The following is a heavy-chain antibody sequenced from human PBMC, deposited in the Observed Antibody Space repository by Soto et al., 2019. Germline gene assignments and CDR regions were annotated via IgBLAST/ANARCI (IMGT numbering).Heavy chain of an antibody. D-gene: IGHD1-20*01. CDR2: ISGSGGST. V-gene: IGHV3-23*01. J-gene: IGHJ4*02. CDR3: AKPSNGIFDY. Sequence: AGSLKLSCAASGFTFSIYAMSWVRQTPGKGLEWVSAISGSGGSTYYADSVTGRFTISRDNSKNTLYLQMNSLRAEDTAVYYCAKPSNGIFDYWGQGTLVTVSS. CDR1: GFTFSIYA.